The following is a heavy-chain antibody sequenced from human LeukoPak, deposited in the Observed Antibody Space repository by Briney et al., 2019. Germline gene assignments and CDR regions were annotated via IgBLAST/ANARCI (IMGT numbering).Heavy chain of an antibody. Sequence: SETLSLTCAVYGGSCSGYYWSWIRQPPGKGLEWIGEINHSGSTNYNPSLKSRVTISVDTSKNQFSLKLSSVTAADTAVYYCARGRGVGATGNFDYWGQGTLVTVSS. CDR1: GGSCSGYY. CDR3: ARGRGVGATGNFDY. D-gene: IGHD1-26*01. V-gene: IGHV4-34*01. CDR2: INHSGST. J-gene: IGHJ4*02.